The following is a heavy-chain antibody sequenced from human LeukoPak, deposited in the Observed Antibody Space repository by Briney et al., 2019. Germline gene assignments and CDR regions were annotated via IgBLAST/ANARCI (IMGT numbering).Heavy chain of an antibody. CDR3: ARDRGYSTFDY. Sequence: GGSLRLSCAASAFTFSNYWMSWVRQAPGKGLEWVADIKEDGSEINYVDSVKGRFTISRDNAKNSLYLQMNSLRVDDTAVYYCARDRGYSTFDYWGQGTLVTVSS. J-gene: IGHJ4*02. V-gene: IGHV3-7*01. CDR1: AFTFSNYW. CDR2: IKEDGSEI. D-gene: IGHD4-23*01.